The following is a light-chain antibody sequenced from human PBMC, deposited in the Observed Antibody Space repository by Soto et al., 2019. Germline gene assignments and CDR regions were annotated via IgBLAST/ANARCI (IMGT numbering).Light chain of an antibody. Sequence: DIVLTQSPGTRSLSPGERATLSGGASQSVGTYIAWYKQKPGLAPRLVMFDSSTRATGIPDRFSGSGSGTDFTLTISRLEPEDFAVYFCQQYGNSPQITFGQGTRLEIK. V-gene: IGKV3D-20*01. J-gene: IGKJ5*01. CDR3: QQYGNSPQIT. CDR2: DSS. CDR1: QSVGTY.